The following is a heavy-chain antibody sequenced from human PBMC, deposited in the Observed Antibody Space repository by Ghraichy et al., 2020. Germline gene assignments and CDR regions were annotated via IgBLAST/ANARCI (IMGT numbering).Heavy chain of an antibody. CDR3: AKAIGVRGEDLGY. Sequence: LSLTCAASGFTFSSYGMHWVRQAPGKGLEWVAVISYDGSNKYYADSVKGRFTISRDNSKNTLYLQMNSLRAEDTAVYYCAKAIGVRGEDLGYWGQGTLVTVSS. V-gene: IGHV3-30*18. D-gene: IGHD3-10*01. J-gene: IGHJ4*02. CDR1: GFTFSSYG. CDR2: ISYDGSNK.